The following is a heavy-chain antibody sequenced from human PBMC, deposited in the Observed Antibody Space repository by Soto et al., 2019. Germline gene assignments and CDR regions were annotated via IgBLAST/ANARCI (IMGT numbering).Heavy chain of an antibody. CDR2: IWYDGSNK. D-gene: IGHD3-22*01. J-gene: IGHJ4*02. CDR1: GFTFSSYG. CDR3: ARDGDSSGDFDY. V-gene: IGHV3-33*01. Sequence: PGGSLRLSCAASGFTFSSYGMHWVRQAPGKGPEWVAVIWYDGSNKYYADSVKGRFTISRDNSKNTLYLQMNSLRAEDTAVYYCARDGDSSGDFDYWGQGTLVTVSS.